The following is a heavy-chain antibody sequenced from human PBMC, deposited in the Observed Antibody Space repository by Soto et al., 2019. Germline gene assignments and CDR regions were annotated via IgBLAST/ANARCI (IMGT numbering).Heavy chain of an antibody. V-gene: IGHV1-69*01. CDR3: AREMSTTLNYFVMAV. Sequence: HVQLVQSGAVVKKSGSSVKVSCKTSGGTFRTDAISWVRQAPGQGLEWMGGIIPIFDTPNYAQKFQGRVTITADESTSTAYMDLSRLRPEATAVYYCAREMSTTLNYFVMAVWGQGTTVTVSS. CDR1: GGTFRTDA. D-gene: IGHD2-2*01. CDR2: IIPIFDTP. J-gene: IGHJ6*02.